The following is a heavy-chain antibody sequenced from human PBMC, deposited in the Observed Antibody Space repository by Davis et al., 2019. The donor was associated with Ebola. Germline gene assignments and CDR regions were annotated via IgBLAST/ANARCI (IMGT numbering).Heavy chain of an antibody. CDR3: ARVNVDSYNLYYYYGMDV. CDR2: IIPIFGIA. Sequence: AASVKVSCKASGYTFTSYYMHWVRQAPGQGLEWMGGIIPIFGIANYAQKFQGRVTITADKSTSTAYMELSSLRSEDTAVYYCARVNVDSYNLYYYYGMDVWGQGTTVTVSS. CDR1: GYTFTSYY. D-gene: IGHD2-21*02. V-gene: IGHV1-69*10. J-gene: IGHJ6*02.